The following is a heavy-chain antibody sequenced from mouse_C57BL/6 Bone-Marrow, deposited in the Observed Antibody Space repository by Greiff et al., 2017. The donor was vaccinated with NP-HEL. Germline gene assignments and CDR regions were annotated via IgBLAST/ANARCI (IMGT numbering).Heavy chain of an antibody. V-gene: IGHV1-69*01. CDR3: ASSDGFAY. CDR1: GYTFTSYW. Sequence: VQLQQPGAELVMPGASVKLSCKASGYTFTSYWMHWVKQRPGQGLEWIGEIDPSDSYTNYNQKFKGKSTLTVDKSSSTAYMQRSSLTSEDSAVYYCASSDGFAYWGQGTLVTVSA. CDR2: IDPSDSYT. J-gene: IGHJ3*01.